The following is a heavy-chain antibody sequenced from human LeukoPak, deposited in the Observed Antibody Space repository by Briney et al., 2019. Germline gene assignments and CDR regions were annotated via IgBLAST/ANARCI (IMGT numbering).Heavy chain of an antibody. J-gene: IGHJ5*02. V-gene: IGHV3-33*01. D-gene: IGHD3-22*01. CDR1: GFTFSSYG. Sequence: GGSLGLSCAASGFTFSSYGMHWVRQAPGKGLEWVAVIWYDGSNKYYADSVKGRFTISRDNSKNTLYLQMNSLRAEDTAVYYCARDYYDSSGYPNWFDPWGQGTLVTVSS. CDR2: IWYDGSNK. CDR3: ARDYYDSSGYPNWFDP.